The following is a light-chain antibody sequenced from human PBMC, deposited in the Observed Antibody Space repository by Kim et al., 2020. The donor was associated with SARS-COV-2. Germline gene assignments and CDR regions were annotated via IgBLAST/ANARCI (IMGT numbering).Light chain of an antibody. V-gene: IGLV2-8*01. CDR1: SSDVGAYNY. J-gene: IGLJ1*01. CDR3: CSYYWNSYADIKHYV. CDR2: DVT. Sequence: QSALTQPPSASGSPGQSVTISCTGTSSDVGAYNYVSWYQHHPGKAPKLMIFDVTKRPSGVPDRFSGSKSGNTASLTVSGLQAEDEADYYCCSYYWNSYADIKHYVFGTGTKVTVL.